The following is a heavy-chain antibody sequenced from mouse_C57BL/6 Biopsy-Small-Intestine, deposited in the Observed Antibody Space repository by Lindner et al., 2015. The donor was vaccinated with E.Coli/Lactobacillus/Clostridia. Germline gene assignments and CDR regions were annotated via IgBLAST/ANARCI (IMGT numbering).Heavy chain of an antibody. Sequence: EVQLQEVWGGLVRPGGSLKLSCTAPGFTFSDYGIYWVRQAPEKGLEWVAYISSDSSTIYYADTVKGRFTISRDNAKNTLFLQMTSLRSEDTAMYYCARPLGRVYFDYWGQGTTLTVSS. CDR3: ARPLGRVYFDY. V-gene: IGHV5-17*01. CDR2: ISSDSSTI. J-gene: IGHJ2*01. CDR1: GFTFSDYG. D-gene: IGHD4-1*01.